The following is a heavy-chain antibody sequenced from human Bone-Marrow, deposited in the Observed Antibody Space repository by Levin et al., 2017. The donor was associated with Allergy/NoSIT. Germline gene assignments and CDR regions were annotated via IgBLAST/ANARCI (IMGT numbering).Heavy chain of an antibody. Sequence: GESLNISCAASGFTFSDYPMTWVRQAPGKGLQWVSSIGRSGATYYADSVRGRFTISRDNSMNTLSLHMSSLRAEDTAVYYCAQEVKFGGYTYYFDYWGHGTLVTVSS. CDR3: AQEVKFGGYTYYFDY. V-gene: IGHV3-23*01. CDR2: IGRSGAT. CDR1: GFTFSDYP. J-gene: IGHJ4*01. D-gene: IGHD3-10*01.